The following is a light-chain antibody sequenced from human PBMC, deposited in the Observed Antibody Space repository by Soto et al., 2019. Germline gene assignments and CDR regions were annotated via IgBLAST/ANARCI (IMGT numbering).Light chain of an antibody. J-gene: IGLJ3*02. V-gene: IGLV1-40*01. Sequence: QSVLTQPPSVSGAPGQRVTISCTGTSSDIGAGYDVHWYQQLPGTAPKLLIYGNSNRPSGVSDRFSGSKSGTSASLAITGLQAEDEADYYCQSYNSSLSGSVFGGGTKLTVL. CDR3: QSYNSSLSGSV. CDR1: SSDIGAGYD. CDR2: GNS.